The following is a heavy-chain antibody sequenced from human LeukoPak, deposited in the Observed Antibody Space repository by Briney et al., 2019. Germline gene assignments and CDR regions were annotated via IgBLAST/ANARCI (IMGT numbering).Heavy chain of an antibody. V-gene: IGHV3-33*01. Sequence: GGSLRLSCAASGFTFSFYGMHWVRQAPGKGLEWVALIWYDGSDKFYADSVKGRFTIARDNSRNTLYLQMNSLRAEDTAVYYCARDYGDYGGVTYNWFDPWGRGTLVTVSS. D-gene: IGHD4-17*01. CDR2: IWYDGSDK. CDR3: ARDYGDYGGVTYNWFDP. CDR1: GFTFSFYG. J-gene: IGHJ5*02.